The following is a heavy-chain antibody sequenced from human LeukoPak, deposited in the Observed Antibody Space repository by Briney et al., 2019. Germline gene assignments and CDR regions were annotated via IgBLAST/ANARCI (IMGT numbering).Heavy chain of an antibody. CDR1: GGTFSSYA. D-gene: IGHD3-10*01. CDR2: IIPIFGTA. J-gene: IGHJ4*02. Sequence: SVKVSCKASGGTFSSYAISWVRQAPGQGLEWMGGIIPIFGTADYAQKFQGSVTITADESTSTAYMELSSLRSEDTAVYYCARDPSMVRGENTPYFDYWGQGTLVTVSS. V-gene: IGHV1-69*13. CDR3: ARDPSMVRGENTPYFDY.